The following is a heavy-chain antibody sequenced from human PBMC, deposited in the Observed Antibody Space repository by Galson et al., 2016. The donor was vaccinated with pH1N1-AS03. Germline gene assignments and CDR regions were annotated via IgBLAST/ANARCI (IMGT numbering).Heavy chain of an antibody. CDR3: GHSTAGY. CDR1: GFSLSTSEVG. J-gene: IGHJ4*02. D-gene: IGHD2-21*02. Sequence: PALVKPTQTLTLTCTFSGFSLSTSEVGVGWIRQPPGKALEWLALISWNDNKLYRPSLKSRLTITKDTSKNQVVLTVTNMDPADTATYYCGHSTAGYWGQGILVTVSS. CDR2: ISWNDNK. V-gene: IGHV2-5*01.